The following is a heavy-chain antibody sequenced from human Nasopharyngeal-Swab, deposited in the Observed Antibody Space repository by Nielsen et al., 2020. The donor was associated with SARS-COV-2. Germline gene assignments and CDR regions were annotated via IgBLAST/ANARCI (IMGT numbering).Heavy chain of an antibody. CDR2: ISGSGGST. V-gene: IGHV3-23*01. CDR3: VKHQGSSSDQ. CDR1: GFTFSSYA. J-gene: IGHJ4*02. Sequence: GESLKISCAASGFTFSSYAMSWVRQAPGKGLEWVSAISGSGGSTYYADSVKGRFTISRDNAKNTLYLQMNSLRGEDTAVYYCVKHQGSSSDQWGQGTLVTVSS.